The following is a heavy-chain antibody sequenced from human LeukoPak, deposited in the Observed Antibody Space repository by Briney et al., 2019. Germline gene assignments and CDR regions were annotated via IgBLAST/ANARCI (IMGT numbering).Heavy chain of an antibody. Sequence: ASVKVSCKASGYTFTGYYMHWVRQAPGQGLEWMGWINPNSGGTNYAQTFQGRVTMTRDTSISTAYMELSRVRSDDTAVYYCASVAVAGTGGAFDIWGQGTMVTVSS. CDR2: INPNSGGT. D-gene: IGHD6-19*01. CDR1: GYTFTGYY. CDR3: ASVAVAGTGGAFDI. J-gene: IGHJ3*02. V-gene: IGHV1-2*02.